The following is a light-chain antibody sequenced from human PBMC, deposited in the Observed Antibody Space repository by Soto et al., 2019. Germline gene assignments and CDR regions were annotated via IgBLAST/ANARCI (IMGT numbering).Light chain of an antibody. CDR1: SSDIGGYNY. V-gene: IGLV2-14*01. CDR3: SSYTSSNTLI. J-gene: IGLJ2*01. Sequence: QSALTQAASVSGSPGQSITISCIGASSDIGGYNYVSWYQQHPGKAPKLIIYEVTNRPSGVSNRFSGSKSGNTASLTISGLQAEDEADYYCSSYTSSNTLIFGGGTKLTVL. CDR2: EVT.